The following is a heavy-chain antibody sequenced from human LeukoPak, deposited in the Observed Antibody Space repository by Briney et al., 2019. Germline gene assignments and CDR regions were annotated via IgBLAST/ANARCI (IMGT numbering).Heavy chain of an antibody. CDR1: GYTFTSYA. J-gene: IGHJ4*02. V-gene: IGHV1-3*01. D-gene: IGHD2-15*01. CDR3: ASPGYCSGGSCYPNYFDY. Sequence: ASVKVSCKASGYTFTSYAMHWVRQAPGQRLEWMGWINAGNGNTKYSQKFQGRVTITRGTSASTAYMELSSLRSEDTAVYYCASPGYCSGGSCYPNYFDYWGQGTLVTVSS. CDR2: INAGNGNT.